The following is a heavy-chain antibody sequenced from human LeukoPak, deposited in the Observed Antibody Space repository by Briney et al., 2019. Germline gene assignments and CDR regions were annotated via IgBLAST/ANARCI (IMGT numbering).Heavy chain of an antibody. V-gene: IGHV4-34*01. CDR2: INHSGST. Sequence: SETLSLTCAVYGGSLSGYYWSWIRQPPGKGLEWIGEINHSGSTNYNPSLKSRVTISVDTSKNQFSLKLSSVTAADTAVYYCAREADYDILTGSSWFDPWGQGTLVTVSS. CDR3: AREADYDILTGSSWFDP. J-gene: IGHJ5*02. CDR1: GGSLSGYY. D-gene: IGHD3-9*01.